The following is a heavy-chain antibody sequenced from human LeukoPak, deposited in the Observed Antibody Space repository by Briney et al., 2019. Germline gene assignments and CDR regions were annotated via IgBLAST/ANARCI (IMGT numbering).Heavy chain of an antibody. J-gene: IGHJ4*02. CDR1: AFTFSRYW. CDR3: ARLFVYGSGAEAFDY. CDR2: INEDGSEK. D-gene: IGHD3-10*01. V-gene: IGHV3-7*01. Sequence: GGSLRLSCAASAFTFSRYWTTWVRQAPGEGLEWVANINEDGSEKYYLDSVRGRFTISRDNAKNSLYLQMDSLRAEDTAVYYCARLFVYGSGAEAFDYWGQGALVTVSS.